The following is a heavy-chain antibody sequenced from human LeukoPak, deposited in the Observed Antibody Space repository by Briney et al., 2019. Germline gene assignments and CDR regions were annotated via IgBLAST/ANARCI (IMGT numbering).Heavy chain of an antibody. CDR1: GFTFSSYA. Sequence: GGSLRLSCAASGFTFSSYAMSWVRQAPGKGLEWVSAISGSGGSTYYADSVKGRFTISRDNSKNTLYLQMNSLRAGDTAVYYCAKDLRITMVRGAFDIWGQGTMVTVSS. J-gene: IGHJ3*02. D-gene: IGHD3-10*01. CDR3: AKDLRITMVRGAFDI. CDR2: ISGSGGST. V-gene: IGHV3-23*01.